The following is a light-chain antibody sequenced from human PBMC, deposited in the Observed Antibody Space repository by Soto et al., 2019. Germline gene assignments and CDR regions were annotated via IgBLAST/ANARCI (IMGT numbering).Light chain of an antibody. Sequence: EIVLTQSPGTLSLSPGERVTLSCRASQSVRSSYLAWYQQKPGQAPSLLIYGVSNRATGIADRFSGSGSGTDFTLTISRLEPEDFAVYYCQQYGSSPSFGGGTKVEIK. CDR2: GVS. J-gene: IGKJ4*01. CDR1: QSVRSSY. V-gene: IGKV3-20*01. CDR3: QQYGSSPS.